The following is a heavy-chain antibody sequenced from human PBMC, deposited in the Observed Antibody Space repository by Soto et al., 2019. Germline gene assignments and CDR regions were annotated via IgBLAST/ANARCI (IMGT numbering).Heavy chain of an antibody. CDR3: ARVPRSQWLVLSSWFDP. J-gene: IGHJ5*02. Sequence: SVKVSCKASGGTLSSYAISWVRQAPGQGLEWMGGIIPIFGTANYAQKFQGRVTITADESTSTAYMELSSLRSEDTAVYYCARVPRSQWLVLSSWFDPWGQGTLVTVSS. CDR1: GGTLSSYA. V-gene: IGHV1-69*13. D-gene: IGHD6-19*01. CDR2: IIPIFGTA.